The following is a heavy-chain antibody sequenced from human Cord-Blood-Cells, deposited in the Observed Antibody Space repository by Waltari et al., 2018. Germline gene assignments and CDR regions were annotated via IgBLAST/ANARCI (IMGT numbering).Heavy chain of an antibody. CDR2: TNPTSGAT. J-gene: IGHJ4*02. CDR3: ARVKISTSELIDY. V-gene: IGHV1-2*02. Sequence: QVQLVQSGAEVKKPGASVKVSCKASGYTFTGYYMHWVRQAPGQGLEWMGGTNPTSGATNNAQKFQCRVTMTRDTSISTAYMELGRLRSDDTAVYYCARVKISTSELIDYWGQGTLVTVSS. CDR1: GYTFTGYY. D-gene: IGHD1-7*01.